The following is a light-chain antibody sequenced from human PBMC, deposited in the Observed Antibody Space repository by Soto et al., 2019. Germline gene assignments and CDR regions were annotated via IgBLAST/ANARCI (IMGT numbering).Light chain of an antibody. CDR1: SGSIASNY. CDR2: EDN. J-gene: IGLJ3*02. Sequence: NFMLTQPHSVSESPGQTVTISCTRSSGSIASNYVQWYQQRPGSSPTTVIYEDNQRPSVVPDRFSGSIDSSSNSASLTISGLKTEDEADYYCQSYDSSNQGVFGGGTKLNVL. V-gene: IGLV6-57*01. CDR3: QSYDSSNQGV.